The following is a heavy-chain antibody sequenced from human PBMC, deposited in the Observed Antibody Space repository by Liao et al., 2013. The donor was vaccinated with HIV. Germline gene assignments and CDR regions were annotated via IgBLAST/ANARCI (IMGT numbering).Heavy chain of an antibody. CDR2: ISTSGST. V-gene: IGHV4-4*08. Sequence: QVQLQESGPGLVKPSETLSLTCTVSGGSISSDYWGWIRQPPGKGLEWIGRISTSGSTNYNPSLKSRVTISVDTSKNQFSLKLSSVTAADTAVYYCARVGYSGYDDNWFDPWGQGTLVTVSS. CDR3: ARVGYSGYDDNWFDP. J-gene: IGHJ5*02. CDR1: GGSISSDY. D-gene: IGHD5-12*01.